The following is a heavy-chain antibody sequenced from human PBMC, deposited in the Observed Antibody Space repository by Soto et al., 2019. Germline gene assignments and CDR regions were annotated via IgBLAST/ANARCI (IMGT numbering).Heavy chain of an antibody. D-gene: IGHD6-13*01. Sequence: QVQLVESGGGVVQPGRSLRLSCAASEFTFSTYGMHWVRQAPGKGLEWVAVISYDGSNKYYADSVKGRFTISRDNSKNTLYPQMNSLTAEDTAVYYCAKDSSLMAAGGTVDYWGQGTLVTVSS. J-gene: IGHJ4*02. CDR2: ISYDGSNK. V-gene: IGHV3-30*18. CDR1: EFTFSTYG. CDR3: AKDSSLMAAGGTVDY.